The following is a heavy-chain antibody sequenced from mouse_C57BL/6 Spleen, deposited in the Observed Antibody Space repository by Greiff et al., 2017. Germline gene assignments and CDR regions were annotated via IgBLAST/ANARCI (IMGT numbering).Heavy chain of an antibody. V-gene: IGHV5-6*01. CDR1: GFTFSSYG. CDR3: ARHRGLFDY. J-gene: IGHJ2*01. Sequence: DVHLVESGGDLVKPGGSLKLSCAASGFTFSSYGMSWVRQTPDKRLEWVATISSGGSYTYYPDSVKGRFTISRDNAKNTLYLQMSSLKSEDTAMYYCARHRGLFDYWGQGTTRTVSS. D-gene: IGHD3-3*01. CDR2: ISSGGSYT.